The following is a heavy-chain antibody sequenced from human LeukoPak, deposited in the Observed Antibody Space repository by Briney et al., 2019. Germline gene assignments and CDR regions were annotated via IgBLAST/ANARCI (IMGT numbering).Heavy chain of an antibody. Sequence: GGSLRLSCAASGFSFSTADMHWVRQAPGKGLEWVAFLRSGGNDKYYAGSVKGRFTISRDNSKNTLFLQMNSLRAEDTAVYYCARDTYGDYAFDYWGQGTLVTVSS. CDR2: LRSGGNDK. CDR3: ARDTYGDYAFDY. J-gene: IGHJ4*02. D-gene: IGHD4-17*01. CDR1: GFSFSTAD. V-gene: IGHV3-30*02.